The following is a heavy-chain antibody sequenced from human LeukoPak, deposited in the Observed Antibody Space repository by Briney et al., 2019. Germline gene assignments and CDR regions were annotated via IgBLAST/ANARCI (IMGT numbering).Heavy chain of an antibody. CDR3: IANYYDSSGYPIAYYFDY. V-gene: IGHV3-49*04. CDR2: IRSKAYGETT. Sequence: GGALRLSCTASGIRFGDYAMRWVRQAPGKGVEGVGFIRSKAYGETTEYAASVKGRFTISRDDSKSMAYLQMNSLKTEDTAVYYCIANYYDSSGYPIAYYFDYWGQGTLVTVSS. D-gene: IGHD3-22*01. CDR1: GIRFGDYA. J-gene: IGHJ4*02.